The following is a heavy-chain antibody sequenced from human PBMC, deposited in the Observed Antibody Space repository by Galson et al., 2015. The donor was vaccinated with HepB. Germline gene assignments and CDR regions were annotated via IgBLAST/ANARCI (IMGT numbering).Heavy chain of an antibody. V-gene: IGHV3-7*01. CDR1: GFTFTKYY. CDR2: IGEDGSEK. J-gene: IGHJ3*02. D-gene: IGHD3-22*01. CDR3: ARDVRDNSGHFYAFDI. Sequence: SLRLSCAVSGFTFTKYYLTWVRQPPGKGLEWVATIGEDGSEKYYVDSVKGRFTISRDNAKNSLSLQMNSLRAEDTALYYCARDVRDNSGHFYAFDIWGQGTMVTVSS.